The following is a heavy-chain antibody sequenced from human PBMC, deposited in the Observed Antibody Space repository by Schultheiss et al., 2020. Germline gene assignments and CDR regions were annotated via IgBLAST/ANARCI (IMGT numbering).Heavy chain of an antibody. V-gene: IGHV1-2*02. Sequence: ASVKVSCKASGYTFTGYYMHWVRQAPGQGLEWMGWINPNSGGTNYAQKFQGRVTMTRDTSISTAYMELSRLRSDDTAVYYCARHGQLGGYNWFDPWGQGTLVTVSS. D-gene: IGHD6-6*01. J-gene: IGHJ5*02. CDR3: ARHGQLGGYNWFDP. CDR1: GYTFTGYY. CDR2: INPNSGGT.